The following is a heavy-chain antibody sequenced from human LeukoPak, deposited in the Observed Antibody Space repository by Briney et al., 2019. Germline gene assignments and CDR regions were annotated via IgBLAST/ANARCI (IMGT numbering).Heavy chain of an antibody. V-gene: IGHV3-23*01. CDR2: ISGSGQST. CDR1: GFTFHTYA. D-gene: IGHD1-26*01. CDR3: ARGAIWWELLHDAFDI. J-gene: IGHJ3*02. Sequence: GGSLRLSCVASGFTFHTYAMVWVRQAPGKGLEWVSTISGSGQSTYYADSVKDRFSISRDNSGNTLFLQMDGLRPEDTATYYCARGAIWWELLHDAFDIWGQGTMVTVSS.